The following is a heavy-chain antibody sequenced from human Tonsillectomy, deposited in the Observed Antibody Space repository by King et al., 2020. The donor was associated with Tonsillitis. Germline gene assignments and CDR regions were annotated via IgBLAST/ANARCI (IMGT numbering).Heavy chain of an antibody. CDR1: GGSISINTYY. Sequence: QLQESGPGLVKPSETLSLTCTVSGGSISINTYYWGWIRQPPGKGLEWIGSIFYSGSTYYNPSLKSQITISVDTSKNQFSLKLTSVTAADPAVFYCARHSDYDYLWGTFKSSYFDYWGQGTLVTVSS. J-gene: IGHJ4*02. CDR2: IFYSGST. CDR3: ARHSDYDYLWGTFKSSYFDY. D-gene: IGHD3-16*01. V-gene: IGHV4-39*01.